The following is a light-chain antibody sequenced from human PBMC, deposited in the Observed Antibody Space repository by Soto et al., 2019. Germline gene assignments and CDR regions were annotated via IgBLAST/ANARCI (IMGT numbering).Light chain of an antibody. CDR1: QSISSY. J-gene: IGKJ4*02. CDR3: QQSCSTPLT. CDR2: AAS. Sequence: DIELTQSPSTLSASVGDRVTITCRASQSISSYLNWYQQKPGQAPKLLIYAASSLPSGVPSRFSGSGSGTDFTLTISSLQPEDFATYYCQQSCSTPLTFGGGTKVDIK. V-gene: IGKV1-39*01.